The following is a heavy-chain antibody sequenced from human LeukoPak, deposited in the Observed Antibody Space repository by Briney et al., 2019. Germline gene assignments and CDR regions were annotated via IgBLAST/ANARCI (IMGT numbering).Heavy chain of an antibody. CDR1: GYTFSIYD. CDR3: ARAEPSYSSGWKNYYYYMDV. J-gene: IGHJ6*03. D-gene: IGHD6-19*01. Sequence: ASVKVSCKASGYTFSIYDITWVRQATGQGLEWMGWMNPNSGNTGYAQKFQGRVTITRNTSISTAYMELSSLRSEDTAVYYCARAEPSYSSGWKNYYYYMDVWGKGTTVTVSS. V-gene: IGHV1-8*03. CDR2: MNPNSGNT.